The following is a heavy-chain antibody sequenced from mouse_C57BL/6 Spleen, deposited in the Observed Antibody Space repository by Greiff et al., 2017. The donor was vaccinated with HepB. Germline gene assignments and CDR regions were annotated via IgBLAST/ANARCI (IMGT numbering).Heavy chain of an antibody. V-gene: IGHV1-85*01. Sequence: VKLQESGPELVKPGASVKLSCKASGYTFTSYDINWVKQRPGQGLEWIGWIYPRDGSTKYNEKFKGKATLTVDTSSSTAYMELHSLTSEDSAVYFCARPDRLLGAWFAYWGQGTLVTVSA. J-gene: IGHJ3*01. CDR2: IYPRDGST. D-gene: IGHD2-3*01. CDR3: ARPDRLLGAWFAY. CDR1: GYTFTSYD.